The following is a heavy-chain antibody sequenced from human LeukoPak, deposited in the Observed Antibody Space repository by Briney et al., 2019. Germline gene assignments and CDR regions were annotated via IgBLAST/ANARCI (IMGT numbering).Heavy chain of an antibody. Sequence: SETLSLTCTVSGGSISSYYWSWIRQPPGKGLEWIGYIYYSGSTNYNPSLKSRVTISVDTSKNQFSLKLSSVTAADTAVYYCARWLQSVGFDYWGQGTLVTVSS. CDR1: GGSISSYY. D-gene: IGHD5-24*01. J-gene: IGHJ4*02. V-gene: IGHV4-59*01. CDR2: IYYSGST. CDR3: ARWLQSVGFDY.